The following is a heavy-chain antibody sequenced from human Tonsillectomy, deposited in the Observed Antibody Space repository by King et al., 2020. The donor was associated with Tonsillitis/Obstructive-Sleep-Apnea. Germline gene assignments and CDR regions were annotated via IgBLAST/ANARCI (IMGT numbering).Heavy chain of an antibody. CDR3: AREGGEVDAFDI. J-gene: IGHJ3*02. D-gene: IGHD3-16*01. CDR2: IDYNGST. V-gene: IGHV4-59*11. CDR1: GGYISSHY. Sequence: QLQESGPGLVKPSETLSLTCTVSGGYISSHYWSWIRQPPGKGLEWIGYIDYNGSTKYKPSLKSRVTISVDTSKNHFSLKLTSVTAADTAVYYCAREGGEVDAFDICGQGTMFTVSS.